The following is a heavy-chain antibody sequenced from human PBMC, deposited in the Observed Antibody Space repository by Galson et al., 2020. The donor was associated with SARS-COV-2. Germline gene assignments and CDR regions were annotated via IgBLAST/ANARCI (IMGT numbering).Heavy chain of an antibody. CDR1: GFSLSSTAAG. D-gene: IGHD3-22*01. CDR3: GHVLYVDSSGYWGVDN. V-gene: IGHV2-5*02. Sequence: SGPTLVKPTQTLTLTCTFSGFSLSSTAAGVGWIRQPPGKALEWLALIYWDDDEHYSPSLKSRLTITKATSKDQVVLSMTNVVPEDTGTYYGGHVLYVDSSGYWGVDNWGKGTRV. CDR2: IYWDDDE. J-gene: IGHJ4*02.